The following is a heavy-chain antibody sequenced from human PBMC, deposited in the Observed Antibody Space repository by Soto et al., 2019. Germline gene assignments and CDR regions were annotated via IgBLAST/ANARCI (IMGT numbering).Heavy chain of an antibody. Sequence: LRLSCAASGFTFSSYGMHWVRQAPGKGLEWVAVIWYDGSNKYYADSVKGRFTISRDNSKNTLYLQMNSLRAEDTAVYYCAGDRLVVPNYYYGMDVWGQGTTVTVSS. D-gene: IGHD3-22*01. V-gene: IGHV3-33*01. CDR3: AGDRLVVPNYYYGMDV. J-gene: IGHJ6*02. CDR1: GFTFSSYG. CDR2: IWYDGSNK.